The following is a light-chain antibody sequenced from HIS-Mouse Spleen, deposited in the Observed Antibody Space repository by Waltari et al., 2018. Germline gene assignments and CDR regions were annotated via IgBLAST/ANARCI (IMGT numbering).Light chain of an antibody. CDR1: SSDVGGYNY. CDR2: EVS. J-gene: IGLJ1*01. CDR3: SSYTSSSTF. V-gene: IGLV2-14*01. Sequence: QSALTQPASVSGSPGQSITISCTGTSSDVGGYNYVSWYQQHPGKAPKLMIYEVSNRPSGVSNRFSGSKSGNTDSLTISGLQAEDEADYYCSSYTSSSTFFGTGTKVTVL.